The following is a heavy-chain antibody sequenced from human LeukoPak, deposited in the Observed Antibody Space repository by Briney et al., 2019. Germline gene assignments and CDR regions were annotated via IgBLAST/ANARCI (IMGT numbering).Heavy chain of an antibody. CDR3: ARESRDFWSGYYTSNRFDP. Sequence: SVKVSCKASGGTFSSYAISWVRQAHGQGLEWMGGIIPIFGTANYAQKFQGRVTITTDESTSTAYMELSSLRSEDTAVYYCARESRDFWSGYYTSNRFDPWGQGTLVTVSS. D-gene: IGHD3-3*01. V-gene: IGHV1-69*05. J-gene: IGHJ5*02. CDR2: IIPIFGTA. CDR1: GGTFSSYA.